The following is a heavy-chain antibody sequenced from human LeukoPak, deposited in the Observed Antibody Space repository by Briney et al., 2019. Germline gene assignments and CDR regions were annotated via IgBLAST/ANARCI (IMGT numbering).Heavy chain of an antibody. V-gene: IGHV4-39*01. J-gene: IGHJ4*02. Sequence: SETLSLTCSVSGGSISSSSYHWGWIRQSPGKGLEWIGSIYYSGSAYYNPSLKSRLTISVDTSKNQFSLKLNSVTAADTAVYYCARCISMVRGVIRPPDYWGQGTMVTVSS. CDR2: IYYSGSA. CDR1: GGSISSSSYH. CDR3: ARCISMVRGVIRPPDY. D-gene: IGHD3-10*01.